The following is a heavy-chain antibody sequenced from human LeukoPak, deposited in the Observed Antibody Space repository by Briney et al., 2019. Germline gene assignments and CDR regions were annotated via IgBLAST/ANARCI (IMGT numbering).Heavy chain of an antibody. CDR2: IWYDGSKK. CDR3: AKEGAVRYYYYYMDV. J-gene: IGHJ6*03. Sequence: PGRSLRLSCAASGFTFSNYSMHWVRQTPGKGLEWVAVIWYDGSKKYYADSVKGRFTISRDDSKKKIYLQMNSLRAEDTAVYYCAKEGAVRYYYYYMDVWGKGITVTVSS. V-gene: IGHV3-33*06. CDR1: GFTFSNYS. D-gene: IGHD4-23*01.